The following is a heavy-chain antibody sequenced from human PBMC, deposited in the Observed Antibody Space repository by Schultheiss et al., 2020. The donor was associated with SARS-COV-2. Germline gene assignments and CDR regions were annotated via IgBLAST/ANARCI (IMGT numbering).Heavy chain of an antibody. CDR3: ARDEYSSSWYGFYFQH. V-gene: IGHV1-69*04. CDR2: IIPILGIA. CDR1: GGTFSSYA. D-gene: IGHD6-13*01. J-gene: IGHJ1*01. Sequence: SVKVSCKASGGTFSSYAISWVRQAPGQGLEWMGRIIPILGIANYAQKFQGRVTITADKSTSTAYMELSSLRSEDTAVYYCARDEYSSSWYGFYFQHWGQGTLVTVSS.